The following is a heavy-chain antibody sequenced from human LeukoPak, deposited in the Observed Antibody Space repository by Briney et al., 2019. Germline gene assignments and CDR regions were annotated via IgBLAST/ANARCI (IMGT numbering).Heavy chain of an antibody. D-gene: IGHD5-12*01. J-gene: IGHJ4*02. CDR3: ARVSKWLRKPNYFDY. CDR1: GYSFTSYW. Sequence: GESLKISCKGSGYSFTSYWIGWVRQLPGKGLEWMGIIYPGDSDTRYSPSFQGQVTISADKSISTAYLQWSSLKASDTAMYYCARVSKWLRKPNYFDYWGQGTLVTVSS. CDR2: IYPGDSDT. V-gene: IGHV5-51*01.